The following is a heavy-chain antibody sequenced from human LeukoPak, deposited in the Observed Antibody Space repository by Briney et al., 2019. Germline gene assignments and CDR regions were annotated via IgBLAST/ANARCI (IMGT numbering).Heavy chain of an antibody. V-gene: IGHV3-48*03. Sequence: PGGSLRLSCAASGFTFSSYEMNWVRQAPGKGLEWVSYISSSGSTIYYADSVKGRFTISRDNAKNSLYLQMNSLRAEDTAVYYCARGGSSWYEYFQHWGQGTPVTVSS. J-gene: IGHJ1*01. CDR2: ISSSGSTI. D-gene: IGHD6-13*01. CDR1: GFTFSSYE. CDR3: ARGGSSWYEYFQH.